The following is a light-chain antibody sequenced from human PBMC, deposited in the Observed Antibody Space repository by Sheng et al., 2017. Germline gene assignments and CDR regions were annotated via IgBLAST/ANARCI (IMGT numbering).Light chain of an antibody. CDR1: QGINTW. Sequence: DIQMTQSPSSVSASIGDRVTITCRASQGINTWLAWYQQKPGRAPNLLIYAASRLHSGVPSRFSGSGSGTDFTLTIFGLQPEDFATYHCQQSYSTPYTFGQGTKLEIK. V-gene: IGKV1-12*01. CDR2: AAS. CDR3: QQSYSTPYT. J-gene: IGKJ2*01.